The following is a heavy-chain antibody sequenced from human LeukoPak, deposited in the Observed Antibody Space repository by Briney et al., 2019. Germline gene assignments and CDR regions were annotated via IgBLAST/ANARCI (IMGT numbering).Heavy chain of an antibody. J-gene: IGHJ5*02. V-gene: IGHV1-18*01. CDR1: RYTFTSYG. CDR2: ISAYNVNT. CDR3: ARGGSSITITPPNVIIICIVQALKFDP. D-gene: IGHD3-9*01. Sequence: ASVKVSCKASRYTFTSYGIIWVRQAPGQALEWMGWISAYNVNTNYAQKLQGRVTMTTDTSTSTAYMELRSLRSDDTAVYYCARGGSSITITPPNVIIICIVQALKFDPWGQGTLVTVSS.